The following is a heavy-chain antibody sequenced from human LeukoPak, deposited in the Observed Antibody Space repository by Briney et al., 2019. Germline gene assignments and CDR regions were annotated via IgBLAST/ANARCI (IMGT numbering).Heavy chain of an antibody. V-gene: IGHV3-53*01. D-gene: IGHD6-13*01. CDR3: ARSRYSSSWFAY. CDR1: GFIVSSNY. CDR2: IYGGGST. Sequence: PGVSLTLSCAASGFIVSSNYMSWVRQAPGKGLEWVSVIYGGGSTYYADSVKGRFTISRDNSKNTLYLQMNSLRAEDTAVYYCARSRYSSSWFAYWGQATLVTVSA. J-gene: IGHJ4*02.